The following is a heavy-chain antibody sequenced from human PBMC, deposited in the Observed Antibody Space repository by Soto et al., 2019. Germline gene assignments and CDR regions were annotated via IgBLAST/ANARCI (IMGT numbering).Heavy chain of an antibody. Sequence: SGPTLVNPTQTLTLTCTFSGFSLSTSGVGVGWIRQPPGKALEWLALIYWDDDKSHSPSLKSRLTITTGTSKNQVVLTMTNMDPVDTATYYVEHSYYGSGSYYNVIPSEYYYYYMDVWGKGTTVTVSS. CDR3: EHSYYGSGSYYNVIPSEYYYYYMDV. D-gene: IGHD3-10*01. CDR2: IYWDDDK. V-gene: IGHV2-5*02. J-gene: IGHJ6*03. CDR1: GFSLSTSGVG.